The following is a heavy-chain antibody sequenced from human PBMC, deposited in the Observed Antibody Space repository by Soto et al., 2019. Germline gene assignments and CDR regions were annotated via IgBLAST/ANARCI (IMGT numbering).Heavy chain of an antibody. J-gene: IGHJ6*02. Sequence: EVQLVESGGGLVQPGGSLKLSCAASGFTFSGSAMHWVRQASGKGLEWVGRIRIKANSYATAYAASVKGRFTISRYDSKNTANLQKNSLKTEDTAVYYCTRVSKDWNPADYYYGMDVWGQGTTVTVSS. CDR1: GFTFSGSA. V-gene: IGHV3-73*02. CDR3: TRVSKDWNPADYYYGMDV. D-gene: IGHD1-1*01. CDR2: IRIKANSYAT.